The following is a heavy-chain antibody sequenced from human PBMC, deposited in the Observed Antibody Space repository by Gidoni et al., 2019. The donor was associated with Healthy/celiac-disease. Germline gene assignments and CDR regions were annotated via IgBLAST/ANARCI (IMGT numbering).Heavy chain of an antibody. V-gene: IGHV3-15*01. CDR2: IKSKTDGGTT. Sequence: EVQLVESGVGLVKPGGSLSLPCAAPGFPFSNAWMSWVRQAPGKGLEGVGRIKSKTDGGTTDYAAPVKGRFTISRDDSKNTLYLQMNSLKTEDTAVYYCTVQGYYYGSGSPGGAFDIWGQGTMVTVSS. CDR1: GFPFSNAW. J-gene: IGHJ3*02. D-gene: IGHD3-10*01. CDR3: TVQGYYYGSGSPGGAFDI.